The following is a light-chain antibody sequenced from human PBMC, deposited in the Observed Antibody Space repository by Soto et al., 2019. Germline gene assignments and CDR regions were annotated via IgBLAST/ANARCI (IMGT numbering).Light chain of an antibody. CDR1: QSISIW. CDR2: KAS. Sequence: DIQMTQSPSTLSASVGARVTITCRASQSISIWLAWYKQKPGKAPKLLSYKASTLKSGVPSRFSGSGSGTEFTLTISSLQPDDFATYYCQHYNSYSEAFGQGTKVDIK. CDR3: QHYNSYSEA. V-gene: IGKV1-5*03. J-gene: IGKJ1*01.